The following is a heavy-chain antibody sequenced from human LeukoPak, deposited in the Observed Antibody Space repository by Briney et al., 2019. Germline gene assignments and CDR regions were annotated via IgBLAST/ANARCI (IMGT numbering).Heavy chain of an antibody. CDR1: GASISSYY. CDR2: IYYSGSI. CDR3: ARENPSGYYNRPIDY. J-gene: IGHJ4*02. Sequence: SETLSLTCTVSGASISSYYWSWIRQPPGKGLEWIGDIYYSGSIKYNPSLKNRVTMSVDTSKNQFSLKLSSVTAADTAIYYCARENPSGYYNRPIDYWGQGTLVTVSS. D-gene: IGHD3-22*01. V-gene: IGHV4-59*01.